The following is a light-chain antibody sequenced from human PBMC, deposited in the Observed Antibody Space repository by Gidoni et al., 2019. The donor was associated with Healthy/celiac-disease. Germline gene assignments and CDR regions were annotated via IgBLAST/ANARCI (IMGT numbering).Light chain of an antibody. V-gene: IGKV3-20*01. Sequence: DIVLTQSPGTLSLSPGERATLSCRASQSVSSSYLAWYQQKPGQAPRLLIYGASSRATGIPDRFSGSGSGTDFTLTISRLEPEDFAVYYCQQYGSSPKTFXQXTKVDIK. CDR1: QSVSSSY. CDR2: GAS. J-gene: IGKJ1*01. CDR3: QQYGSSPKT.